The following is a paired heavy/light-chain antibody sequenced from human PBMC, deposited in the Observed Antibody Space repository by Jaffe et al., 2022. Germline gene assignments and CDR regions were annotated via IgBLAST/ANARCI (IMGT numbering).Heavy chain of an antibody. D-gene: IGHD1-26*01. CDR2: IETSGSPTSGDT. CDR1: GDSLTSGSYY. Sequence: QVQLQESGPGLVKPSQTLSLSCTVSGDSLTSGSYYWTWVRQAAGKGPEWIGRIETSGSPTSGDTYYNPYLRSRVTMSLDRSLFSLRLSAVTAADTALYYCVRVDRQVDGVGGIDFWGQGTLVTVSS. J-gene: IGHJ4*02. V-gene: IGHV4-61*02. CDR3: VRVDRQVDGVGGIDF.
Light chain of an antibody. V-gene: IGLV1-47*01. J-gene: IGLJ2*01. CDR1: ASNIGNNH. Sequence: QSVLTQPPSASGTPGQTVTISCSGSASNIGNNHIYWYQQVPGTAPKLLIFRDYQRPSGIPDRFSGSRSGTSASLAISGLRSEDEAHYYCAGWDDALGGHVLFGGGTKLTVL. CDR2: RDY. CDR3: AGWDDALGGHVL.